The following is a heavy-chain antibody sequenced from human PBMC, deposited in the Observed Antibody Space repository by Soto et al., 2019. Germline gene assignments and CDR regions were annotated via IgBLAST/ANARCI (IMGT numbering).Heavy chain of an antibody. D-gene: IGHD3-3*01. V-gene: IGHV4-31*03. Sequence: PSETLSLTCTVSGGSISSGGYYWSWIRQHPGKGLEWIGYIYYSGSTYYNPSLKSRVTISVDTSKNQFSLKLSSVTAADTAVYYCARGLNYDFWSGHTQYYFDYWGQGTLVTVSS. CDR2: IYYSGST. J-gene: IGHJ4*02. CDR1: GGSISSGGYY. CDR3: ARGLNYDFWSGHTQYYFDY.